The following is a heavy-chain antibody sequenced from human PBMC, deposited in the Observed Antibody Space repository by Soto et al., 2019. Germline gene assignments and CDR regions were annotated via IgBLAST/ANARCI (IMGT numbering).Heavy chain of an antibody. CDR2: IWYDGSNK. D-gene: IGHD3-16*01. CDR1: GFTFSSYG. J-gene: IGHJ4*02. V-gene: IGHV3-33*01. CDR3: ARDRWGGGYYFDY. Sequence: QVQLVESGGGVVQPGRSLRLSCAASGFTFSSYGMHWVRQAPGKGLEWVAVIWYDGSNKYYADSVKGRFTISRDNSKNTLNRKRNSLRAEDTVVYYGARDRWGGGYYFDYWGQGTLVTVSS.